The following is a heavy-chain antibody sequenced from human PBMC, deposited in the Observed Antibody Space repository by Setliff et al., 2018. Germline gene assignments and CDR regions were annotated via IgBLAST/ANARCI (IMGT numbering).Heavy chain of an antibody. J-gene: IGHJ4*02. CDR3: ARVPRLEWLLPTFDS. CDR2: ISGYNGNT. Sequence: ASVKVSCKTSGCTFINYGLSWMRQAPGQGLEWMGWISGYNGNTDYAQNLQGRVTMTIDTSTSTAYMELRSLRSDDTAVYYCARVPRLEWLLPTFDSWGQGTLVTVSS. D-gene: IGHD3-3*01. V-gene: IGHV1-18*01. CDR1: GCTFINYG.